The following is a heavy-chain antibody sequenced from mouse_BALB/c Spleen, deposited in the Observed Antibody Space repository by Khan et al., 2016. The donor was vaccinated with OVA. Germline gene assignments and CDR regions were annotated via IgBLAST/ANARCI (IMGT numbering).Heavy chain of an antibody. V-gene: IGHV2-6-1*01. Sequence: QVQLKQSGPGLVAPSQSLSITCTISGFSLTNYGVHWVRQPPGKGLEWLAVIWNDGSTNYNSVLKSRLTITKDDSKCQVFLKMNSLQTDDTAIYFCDRQPNHHYNVMDYWGQGTSVTVSS. J-gene: IGHJ4*01. D-gene: IGHD6-1*01. CDR3: DRQPNHHYNVMDY. CDR2: IWNDGST. CDR1: GFSLTNYG.